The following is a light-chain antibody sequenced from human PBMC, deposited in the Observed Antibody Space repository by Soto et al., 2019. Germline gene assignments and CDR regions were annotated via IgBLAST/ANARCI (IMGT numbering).Light chain of an antibody. CDR3: GSWDSSLSAYV. CDR1: SSNIGGNS. V-gene: IGLV1-51*01. J-gene: IGLJ1*01. Sequence: QSVLTQPPSVSAAPGQKVTISCSGSSSNIGGNSVSWYQQLPGTDPKLLIYGDNKRPSGIPDRFSGSKSGTSATLGISGFHTGDEADYYCGSWDSSLSAYVFGTGTKVTVL. CDR2: GDN.